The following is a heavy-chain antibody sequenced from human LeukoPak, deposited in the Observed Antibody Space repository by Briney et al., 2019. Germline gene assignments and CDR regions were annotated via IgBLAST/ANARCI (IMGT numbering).Heavy chain of an antibody. Sequence: GRSLRLSCAASGYTFSSYGMHWVRQAPGKGLEWVAVISYDGSNKYYADSVKGRFTISRDNAKNTLYLQMNSLRAEDTAVYYCAKTYSSSWYPLGYWGQGTLVTVSS. J-gene: IGHJ4*02. CDR2: ISYDGSNK. V-gene: IGHV3-30*18. CDR1: GYTFSSYG. CDR3: AKTYSSSWYPLGY. D-gene: IGHD6-13*01.